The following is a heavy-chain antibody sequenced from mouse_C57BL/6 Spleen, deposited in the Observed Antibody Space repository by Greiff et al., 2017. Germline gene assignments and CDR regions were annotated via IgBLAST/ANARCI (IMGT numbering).Heavy chain of an antibody. CDR3: ARAGGYGDYYAMDY. CDR1: GFTFSDYY. Sequence: EVQVVESEGGLVQPGSSMKLSCTASGFTFSDYYMAWVRQVPEKGLEWVANINYDGSSTYYLDSLKSRFIISRDNAKNILYLQMSSLKSEDTATYYCARAGGYGDYYAMDYWGQGTSVTVSS. D-gene: IGHD2-2*01. J-gene: IGHJ4*01. V-gene: IGHV5-16*01. CDR2: INYDGSST.